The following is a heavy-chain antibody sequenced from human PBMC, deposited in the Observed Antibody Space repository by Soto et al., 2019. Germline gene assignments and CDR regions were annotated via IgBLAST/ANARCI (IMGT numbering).Heavy chain of an antibody. Sequence: QITLKESGPTLVKPTQTLTLTCTVSGFSLSTSGVGVGWIRQPPGKALEWLALIYWDDDKRYSPSLRSRLTITKDTSTKQVVLTMTNMDPVDTATYYCAYSRYSSASVGWFDPWGQGTLVTVSS. V-gene: IGHV2-5*02. CDR1: GFSLSTSGVG. CDR3: AYSRYSSASVGWFDP. CDR2: IYWDDDK. J-gene: IGHJ5*02. D-gene: IGHD6-6*01.